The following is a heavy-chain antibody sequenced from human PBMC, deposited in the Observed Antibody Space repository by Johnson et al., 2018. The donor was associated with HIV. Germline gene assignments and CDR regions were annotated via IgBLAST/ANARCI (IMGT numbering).Heavy chain of an antibody. Sequence: QVQLVESGGGVVQPGRSLRLSCVASGFTFSSYAMHWVRQAPGKGLEWVAVIWYDGSEKYYVDSVKGRFTISRDNAKNSLYLQMNSLRAEDTAVYYCARALGLEVCAFDIWGQGTMVTVSS. CDR3: ARALGLEVCAFDI. CDR1: GFTFSSYA. D-gene: IGHD2-8*01. V-gene: IGHV3-33*08. J-gene: IGHJ3*02. CDR2: IWYDGSEK.